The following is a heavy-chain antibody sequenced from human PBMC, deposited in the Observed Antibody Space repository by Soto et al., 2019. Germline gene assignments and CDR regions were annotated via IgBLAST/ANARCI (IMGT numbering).Heavy chain of an antibody. V-gene: IGHV3-30*18. CDR2: ISYDGSEK. CDR3: AKERRYSFDAFDI. D-gene: IGHD5-12*01. Sequence: QEQLVESGGGVVQAGRSLRLSCAASGFTFNFFGMHWVRQAPGKGLVWVAVISYDGSEKYYADSVKGRFTMCRYNSKNMVYLEMSSLRPEDTSVYYCAKERRYSFDAFDIWGHVTMVTVSS. CDR1: GFTFNFFG. J-gene: IGHJ3*02.